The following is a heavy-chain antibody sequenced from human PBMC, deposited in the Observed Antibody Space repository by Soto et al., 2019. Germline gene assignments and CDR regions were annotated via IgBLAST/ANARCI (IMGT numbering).Heavy chain of an antibody. CDR3: ATGAKQGFRFLEWRGYFDL. J-gene: IGHJ2*01. V-gene: IGHV1-24*01. D-gene: IGHD3-3*01. CDR2: FDPEDGET. CDR1: GHTLTEFS. Sequence: ASVRVSCKISGHTLTEFSIHWVRQAPGKGIEWMGGFDPEDGETIYAQKFQGRVTMTEDTSTDTAYMELSSLRSEDTAVYYCATGAKQGFRFLEWRGYFDLWGRGTLVTVSS.